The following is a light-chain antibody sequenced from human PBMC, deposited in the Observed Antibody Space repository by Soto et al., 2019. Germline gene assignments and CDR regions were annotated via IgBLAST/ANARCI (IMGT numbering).Light chain of an antibody. J-gene: IGLJ1*01. CDR1: SSDVRSYNL. Sequence: QSVLTQPVSVSGSPGQSITISCTGTSSDVRSYNLVSWYQQHPGKAPKLMIYEVSKRPSGVSNRFSGSKSGNTASLTISGLQAEDEADYYCCSYAGSSTYVFGTGTKSPS. CDR2: EVS. CDR3: CSYAGSSTYV. V-gene: IGLV2-23*02.